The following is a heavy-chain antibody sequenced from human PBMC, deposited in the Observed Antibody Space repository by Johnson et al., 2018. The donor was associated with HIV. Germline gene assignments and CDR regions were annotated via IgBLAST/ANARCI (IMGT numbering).Heavy chain of an antibody. Sequence: VQLVESGGGVVRPGGSLRLSCAASGFTFDDYGMSWVRQTPGKGLEWVAGISWNSGSIGYADSVKGRFTISRDNSKNTLYLQMNSLRAEDTAVYYCASEVRGVLDIWGQGTMVTVSS. D-gene: IGHD3-10*01. V-gene: IGHV3-20*04. CDR2: ISWNSGSI. CDR3: ASEVRGVLDI. J-gene: IGHJ3*02. CDR1: GFTFDDYG.